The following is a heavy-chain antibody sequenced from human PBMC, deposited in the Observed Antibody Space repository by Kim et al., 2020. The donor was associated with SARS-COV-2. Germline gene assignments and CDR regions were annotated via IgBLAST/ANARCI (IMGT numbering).Heavy chain of an antibody. D-gene: IGHD6-13*01. CDR3: ATGSYSSSWYPKYNFDY. CDR1: GGSFSGYY. V-gene: IGHV4-34*01. CDR2: INHSGST. Sequence: SETLSLTCAVYGGSFSGYYWSWIRQPPGKGLEWIGEINHSGSTNYNPSLKRRVTVSVDTSKNQFSLKLSSVTAAETALYYYATGSYSSSWYPKYNFDYWGQGTLVTVSS. J-gene: IGHJ4*02.